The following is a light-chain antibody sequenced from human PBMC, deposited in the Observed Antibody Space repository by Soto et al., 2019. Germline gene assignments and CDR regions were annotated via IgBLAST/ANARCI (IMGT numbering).Light chain of an antibody. Sequence: EIVMTQSPATLSVSPGERATLSCRASQSISSKLAWYQQRPGQPPRLLIYDASTRATGVPERFTGSGSGSDFTLTISGLQSEDFAVYYCQQGHNWPLTFGQGTRLEI. CDR3: QQGHNWPLT. V-gene: IGKV3-15*01. CDR2: DAS. CDR1: QSISSK. J-gene: IGKJ2*01.